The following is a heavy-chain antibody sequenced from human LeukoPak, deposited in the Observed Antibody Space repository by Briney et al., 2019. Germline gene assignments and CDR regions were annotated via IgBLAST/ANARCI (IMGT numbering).Heavy chain of an antibody. Sequence: GGSLRLSCAASGFTFSGSAMHWVRQASGKGLEWVGRIRSKANSYATAYAASVKGRFTISRDDSKNTAYLQMNSLKTEDTAVYYYTSASDHHRDWGQGTLVTVSS. CDR3: TSASDHHRD. J-gene: IGHJ4*02. CDR1: GFTFSGSA. D-gene: IGHD1-14*01. CDR2: IRSKANSYAT. V-gene: IGHV3-73*01.